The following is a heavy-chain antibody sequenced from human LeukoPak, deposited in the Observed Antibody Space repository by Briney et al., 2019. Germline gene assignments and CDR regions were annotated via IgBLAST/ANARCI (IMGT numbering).Heavy chain of an antibody. V-gene: IGHV1-24*01. CDR1: GYTLTELS. CDR2: FDPEDGET. CDR3: ATAYSSSWYYFDY. D-gene: IGHD6-13*01. J-gene: IGHJ4*02. Sequence: GASVKVSCKVSGYTLTELSMHWVRQAPGKGLEWMGGFDPEDGETIYAQKFQGRVTMTEDTSTDTAYMELSSLRSEDTAVYYGATAYSSSWYYFDYWGQGTLVTVSS.